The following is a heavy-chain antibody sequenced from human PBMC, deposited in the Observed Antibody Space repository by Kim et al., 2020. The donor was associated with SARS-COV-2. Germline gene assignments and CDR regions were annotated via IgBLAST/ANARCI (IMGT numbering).Heavy chain of an antibody. V-gene: IGHV3-33*01. CDR2: IWYDGSNK. CDR1: GFTFSSYG. D-gene: IGHD4-17*01. Sequence: GGSLRLSCAASGFTFSSYGMHWVRQAPGKGLEWVVVIWYDGSNKYYADSVKGRFTISRDNSKNTLYLQMNSLRAEDTAVYYCARDGGPDYGGNLSDYWGQGTLVTVSS. J-gene: IGHJ4*02. CDR3: ARDGGPDYGGNLSDY.